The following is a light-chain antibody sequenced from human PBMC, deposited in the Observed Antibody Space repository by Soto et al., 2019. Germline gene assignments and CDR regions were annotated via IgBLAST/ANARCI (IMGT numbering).Light chain of an antibody. V-gene: IGLV2-14*03. CDR3: SSYTSSSTVV. CDR2: DVS. Sequence: QSALTQPASVSGSPGQSITISCTGTSSDVGGYNYVSWYQHHPGKAPKLMIYDVSNRPSGVSNRFSGSKSGNTASLTISGLQDEDEADYYCSSYTSSSTVVFGGGTQLTVL. J-gene: IGLJ2*01. CDR1: SSDVGGYNY.